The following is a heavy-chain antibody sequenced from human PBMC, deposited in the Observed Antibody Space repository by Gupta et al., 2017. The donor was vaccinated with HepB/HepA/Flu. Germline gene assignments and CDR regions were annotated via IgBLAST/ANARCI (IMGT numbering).Heavy chain of an antibody. Sequence: EVQLVESGGGSVQPGGSLSLSCAPSGFAFSSYWMHWVRQSPGKGLVWVSDIKRDGSRTSYADSVKGRFTISRDNAKNTLDLQMNSLRVEDKAVYYCAKSDWFDPWGQGTLVTGSS. V-gene: IGHV3-74*01. CDR3: AKSDWFDP. CDR2: IKRDGSRT. CDR1: GFAFSSYW. J-gene: IGHJ5*02.